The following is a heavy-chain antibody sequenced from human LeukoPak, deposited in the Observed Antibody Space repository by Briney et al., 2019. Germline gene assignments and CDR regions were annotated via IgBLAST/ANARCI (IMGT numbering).Heavy chain of an antibody. CDR1: GFTFSSYW. J-gene: IGHJ6*03. CDR3: AKASSGYYDSSGYPYYYYYMDV. V-gene: IGHV3-7*03. CDR2: IKEDGSEK. Sequence: GGSLRLSCAASGFTFSSYWMSWVRQAPGKGLEWVANIKEDGSEKYYVDSVKGRFTISRDNAKNSLYLQMNSLRAEDTAVYYCAKASSGYYDSSGYPYYYYYMDVWGKGTTVTVSS. D-gene: IGHD3-22*01.